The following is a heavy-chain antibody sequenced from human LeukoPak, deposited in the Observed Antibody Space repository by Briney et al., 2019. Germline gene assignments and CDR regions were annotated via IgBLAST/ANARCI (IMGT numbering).Heavy chain of an antibody. J-gene: IGHJ5*02. V-gene: IGHV5-51*01. D-gene: IGHD3-22*01. Sequence: GESLKISCKGAGYSFTSYWIGWVRQMPGKGLEGMGIIYPGDSDTRYSPSFQGQVTISADKSISTAYLQWSSLKASDTAMYYCARSRTMIVVFPFDPWGQGTLVTVSS. CDR3: ARSRTMIVVFPFDP. CDR1: GYSFTSYW. CDR2: IYPGDSDT.